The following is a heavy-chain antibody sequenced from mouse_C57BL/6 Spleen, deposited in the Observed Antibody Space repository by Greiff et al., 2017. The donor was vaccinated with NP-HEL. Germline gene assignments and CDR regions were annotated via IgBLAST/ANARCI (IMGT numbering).Heavy chain of an antibody. V-gene: IGHV5-6*01. J-gene: IGHJ1*03. CDR2: ISSGGSYT. Sequence: EVQLVESGGDLVKPGGSLKLSCAASGFTFSSYGMSWVRQTPDKRLEWVGTISSGGSYTYYPDSVKGRITIARDNAKNTLYLQMRSLTSEDQARYYCARGGITTVEEYFDVWGTGTTVTVSS. CDR3: ARGGITTVEEYFDV. CDR1: GFTFSSYG. D-gene: IGHD1-1*01.